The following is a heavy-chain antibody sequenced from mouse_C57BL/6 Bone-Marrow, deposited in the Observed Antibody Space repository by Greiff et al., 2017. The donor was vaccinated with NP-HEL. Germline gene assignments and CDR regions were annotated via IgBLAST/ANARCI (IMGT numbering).Heavy chain of an antibody. J-gene: IGHJ3*01. CDR3: ARSDRFAY. D-gene: IGHD3-3*01. Sequence: VQLQQSGAELARPGASVKMSCKASGYTFTSYTMHWVKQRPGQGLEWIGYINPSSGYTKYNQKVKDKATLTADKSSSTAYMQLSSLTSEDSAVYYCARSDRFAYWGQGTLVTVSA. CDR2: INPSSGYT. CDR1: GYTFTSYT. V-gene: IGHV1-4*01.